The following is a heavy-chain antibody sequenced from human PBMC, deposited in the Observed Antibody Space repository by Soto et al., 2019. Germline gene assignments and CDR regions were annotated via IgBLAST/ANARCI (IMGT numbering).Heavy chain of an antibody. CDR1: GGSFSGYY. CDR3: ARGRAAGSSSWYYYYYGMDV. CDR2: INHSGST. D-gene: IGHD6-13*01. V-gene: IGHV4-34*01. Sequence: ASETLSLTCAVCGGSFSGYYWSWIRQPPGKGLEWIGEINHSGSTNYNPFLKSRVTISVDTSKNQFSLKLSSVTAADTAVYYCARGRAAGSSSWYYYYYGMDVWGQGTTVTVSS. J-gene: IGHJ6*02.